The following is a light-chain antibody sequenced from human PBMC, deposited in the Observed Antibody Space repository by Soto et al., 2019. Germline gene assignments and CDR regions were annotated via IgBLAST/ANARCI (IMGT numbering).Light chain of an antibody. V-gene: IGLV2-11*01. Sequence: QSALTQPRSVSGSPGQSVTISCTGTSSDVGSYSFVSWYQQHPGKAPKLMIYDVSKRPSGVPDRFSGSKSGNTASLTISGLQAEDEADYYCCSYAGSYTRYVFGTGTKVTVL. CDR3: CSYAGSYTRYV. J-gene: IGLJ1*01. CDR2: DVS. CDR1: SSDVGSYSF.